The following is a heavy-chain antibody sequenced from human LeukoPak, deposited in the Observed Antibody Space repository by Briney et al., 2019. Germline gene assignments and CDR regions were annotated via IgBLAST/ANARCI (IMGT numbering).Heavy chain of an antibody. CDR2: IYYIGIT. Sequence: SETLSLTCTVSGGSISSYYWSWIPQPPGEGLECIGYIYYIGITNYSPSLKSRVTISLDTSKNQFSLKLSSVTAANTAIYYCATDISSAGTDYFDYWGQGTLVTVSS. J-gene: IGHJ4*02. D-gene: IGHD6-13*01. V-gene: IGHV4-59*01. CDR3: ATDISSAGTDYFDY. CDR1: GGSISSYY.